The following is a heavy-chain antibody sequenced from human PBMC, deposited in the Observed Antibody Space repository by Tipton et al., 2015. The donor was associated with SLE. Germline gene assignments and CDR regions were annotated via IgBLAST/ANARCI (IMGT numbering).Heavy chain of an antibody. CDR2: IYYSGST. CDR1: GGSISSSSYY. D-gene: IGHD6-13*01. Sequence: TLSLTCTVSGGSISSSSYYWGWIRQPPGKGLEWIGSIYYSGSTYYNPSLKSRVTISVDTSKNQFSLKLSSATAADTAVYYCARLLPGIAAAGTGWFDPWGQGTLVTVSS. V-gene: IGHV4-39*07. J-gene: IGHJ5*02. CDR3: ARLLPGIAAAGTGWFDP.